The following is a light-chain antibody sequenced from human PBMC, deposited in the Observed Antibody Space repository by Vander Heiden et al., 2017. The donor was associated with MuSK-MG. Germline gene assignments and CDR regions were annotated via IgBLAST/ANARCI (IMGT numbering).Light chain of an antibody. CDR1: ASNIGSST. CDR2: GFD. Sequence: QSVLTQPPSLSGTPGERVAISCSGSASNIGSSTVSWYQHFPGTAPKLLPYGFDERPSGVPDRFSGSRSGTSASLAISGLQPDDEADYYCAAWDDSLDGLVFGGGTKLTVL. J-gene: IGLJ3*02. CDR3: AAWDDSLDGLV. V-gene: IGLV1-44*01.